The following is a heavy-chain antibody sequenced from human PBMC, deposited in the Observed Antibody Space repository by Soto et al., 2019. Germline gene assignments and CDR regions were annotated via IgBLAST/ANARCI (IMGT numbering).Heavy chain of an antibody. V-gene: IGHV3-30-3*01. CDR3: ARDPTYGADYYYYGMDV. J-gene: IGHJ6*02. CDR1: GFTFSSYA. CDR2: ISYDGSNK. D-gene: IGHD1-26*01. Sequence: QVQLVEAGGGVVQPGRSLRLSCAASGFTFSSYAMHWVRQAPGKGLEWVAVISYDGSNKYYADSVKGRFTISRDNSKNTLYLQMSSLRAEDTAVYYCARDPTYGADYYYYGMDVWGQGTTVTVSS.